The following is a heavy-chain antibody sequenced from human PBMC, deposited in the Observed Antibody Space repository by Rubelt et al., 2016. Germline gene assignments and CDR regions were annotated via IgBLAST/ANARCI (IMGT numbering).Heavy chain of an antibody. CDR1: GGSISSYY. V-gene: IGHV4-59*12. J-gene: IGHJ4*02. Sequence: QVQLQESGPGLVKPSETLSLTCTVSGGSISSYYWSWIRQPPGKGLEWIGEINHSGSTNYNPSLKSRVTISCDTSKNQFSLKLSSVTAADTAVYYCARGRELGMEDYWGQGTLVTVSS. CDR3: ARGRELGMEDY. CDR2: INHSGST. D-gene: IGHD7-27*01.